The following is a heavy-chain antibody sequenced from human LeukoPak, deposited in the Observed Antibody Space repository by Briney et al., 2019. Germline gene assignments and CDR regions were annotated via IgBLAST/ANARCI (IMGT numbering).Heavy chain of an antibody. CDR2: IYTSGST. CDR3: ARDRPGYCSSTSCYAIFY. Sequence: SETLSLTXTVSGGSISSYYWSWIRKPAGKGLEWIGRIYTSGSTNYNPSLKSRVTMSVDTSKNQFSLKLSSVTAADTAVYYCARDRPGYCSSTSCYAIFYWGQGTLVTVSS. J-gene: IGHJ4*02. D-gene: IGHD2-2*01. V-gene: IGHV4-4*07. CDR1: GGSISSYY.